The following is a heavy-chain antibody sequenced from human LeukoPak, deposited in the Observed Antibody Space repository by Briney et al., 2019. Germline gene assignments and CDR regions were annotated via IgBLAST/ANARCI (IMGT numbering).Heavy chain of an antibody. V-gene: IGHV4-39*07. D-gene: IGHD6-19*01. CDR3: ARRIAVARYYFDY. CDR1: GGSNSNYY. J-gene: IGHJ4*02. Sequence: SETLSLTCTVSGGSNSNYYWGWIRQPPGKGLEWIGSIYYSGSTYYNPSLKSRVTISVDTSKNQFSLKLSSVTAADTAVYYCARRIAVARYYFDYWGQGTLVTVSS. CDR2: IYYSGST.